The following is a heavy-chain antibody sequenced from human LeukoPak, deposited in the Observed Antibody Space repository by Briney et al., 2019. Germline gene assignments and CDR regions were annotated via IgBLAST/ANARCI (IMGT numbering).Heavy chain of an antibody. Sequence: SSVKVSCKASGYTFTGYYMHWVRQAPGQGLEWIGWINPNSGGANYAQKFQGRVTRTRDTSISTAYMDLSSLRSDDTAVYYCARDYGGFCTSDNCYRTIFDYWGQGTLVTVSS. CDR1: GYTFTGYY. V-gene: IGHV1-2*02. D-gene: IGHD2-2*02. J-gene: IGHJ4*02. CDR2: INPNSGGA. CDR3: ARDYGGFCTSDNCYRTIFDY.